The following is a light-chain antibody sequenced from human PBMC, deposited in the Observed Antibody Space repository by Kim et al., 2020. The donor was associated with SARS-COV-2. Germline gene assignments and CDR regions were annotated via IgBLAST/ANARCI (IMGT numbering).Light chain of an antibody. V-gene: IGKV3-15*01. J-gene: IGKJ2*01. CDR3: QQYNNWDT. CDR2: GAS. CDR1: QSVSSN. Sequence: LSESTGERATLSCSASQSVSSNLAWYQQKPGQAPRLLIYGASTRDTGIPARFSGSGSGTEFTLTISSLQSEDFAVYYCQQYNNWDTFGQGTKLEIK.